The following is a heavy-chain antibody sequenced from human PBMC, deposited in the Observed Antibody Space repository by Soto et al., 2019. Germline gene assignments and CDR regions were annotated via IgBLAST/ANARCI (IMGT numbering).Heavy chain of an antibody. CDR3: ARSLDDYVWGSYRPQYYFDY. J-gene: IGHJ4*02. CDR1: GGSISSYY. D-gene: IGHD3-16*02. V-gene: IGHV4-59*01. Sequence: SETLSLTCTVSGGSISSYYWSWIRQPPGKGLEWIGYIYYSGSTNYNPSLKSRVTISVDTSKNQFSLKLSSVTAADTAVYYCARSLDDYVWGSYRPQYYFDYWGQGTLVTVSS. CDR2: IYYSGST.